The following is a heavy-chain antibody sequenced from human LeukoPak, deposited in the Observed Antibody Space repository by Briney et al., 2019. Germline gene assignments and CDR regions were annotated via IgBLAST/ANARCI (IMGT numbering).Heavy chain of an antibody. Sequence: ASVKVSCKASGYTFTTYSLAWVRQAPGQSLEWMGWISVNNGGTNYAQSFQDRVTLTRDTSTNTAYLELRSLRSDDTAIIYCATATQPRGYFLHWGQGTLVSVSS. V-gene: IGHV1-18*01. CDR2: ISVNNGGT. CDR3: ATATQPRGYFLH. D-gene: IGHD2-2*01. CDR1: GYTFTTYS. J-gene: IGHJ1*01.